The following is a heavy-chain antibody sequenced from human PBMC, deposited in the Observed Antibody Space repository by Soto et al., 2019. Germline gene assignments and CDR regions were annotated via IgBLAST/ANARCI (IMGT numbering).Heavy chain of an antibody. Sequence: SETLSLTCTVSGGSISSYYWSWIRQPPGKGLEWIGYIYYSGSTNYNPSLKSRVTISVDTSKNQFSLKLSSVTAADTAVYYCARLLRYYDSSGYHFDYWGQGTLVTVSS. CDR3: ARLLRYYDSSGYHFDY. CDR1: GGSISSYY. J-gene: IGHJ4*02. D-gene: IGHD3-22*01. V-gene: IGHV4-59*01. CDR2: IYYSGST.